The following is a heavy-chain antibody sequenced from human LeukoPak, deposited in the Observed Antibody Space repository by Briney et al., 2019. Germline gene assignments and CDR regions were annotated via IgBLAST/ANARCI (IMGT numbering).Heavy chain of an antibody. CDR2: ICTGGNT. CDR1: GGSISGYN. CDR3: ARSLVGSTYFDY. D-gene: IGHD2-2*01. Sequence: PSESLSLTCTVSGGSISGYNWNWIRQPAGKGLEWIGRICTGGNTAYNPSLKSRITLSLDTTKNQLSLNLTSVTAADTAMYYCARSLVGSTYFDYWGQGTLVTVS. V-gene: IGHV4-4*07. J-gene: IGHJ4*02.